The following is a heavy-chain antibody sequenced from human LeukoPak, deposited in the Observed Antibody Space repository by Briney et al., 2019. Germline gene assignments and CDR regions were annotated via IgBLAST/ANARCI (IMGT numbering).Heavy chain of an antibody. J-gene: IGHJ4*02. CDR3: AKDSCSSTSCYQFDY. CDR1: GSTFDEYG. D-gene: IGHD2-2*01. CDR2: FSWNGGTA. Sequence: GGSLRLSCAASGSTFDEYGMSWVRQAPGKGLEWVSGFSWNGGTAGYADSVKGRFTISRDNSKNSLYLQMNSLRTEDTALYYCAKDSCSSTSCYQFDYWGRGTLVTVSS. V-gene: IGHV3-20*04.